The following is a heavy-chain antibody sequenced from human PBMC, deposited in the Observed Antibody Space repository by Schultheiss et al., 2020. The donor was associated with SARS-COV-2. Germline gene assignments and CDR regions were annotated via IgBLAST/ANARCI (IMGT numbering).Heavy chain of an antibody. CDR3: ARDDDNYDSSGYNQFDY. J-gene: IGHJ4*02. CDR2: IDSDGTST. Sequence: GGSLRLSCAASGFTFSTFWMHWVRQVPGKGLVWVSRIDSDGTSTSYADSVKGRFTISRDNAKNTLYLQMNSLRAEDTAVYYCARDDDNYDSSGYNQFDYWGQGTLVTVSS. CDR1: GFTFSTFW. D-gene: IGHD3-22*01. V-gene: IGHV3-74*01.